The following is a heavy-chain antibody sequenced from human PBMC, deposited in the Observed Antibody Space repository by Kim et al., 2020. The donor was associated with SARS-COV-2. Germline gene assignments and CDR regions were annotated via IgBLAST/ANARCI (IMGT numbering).Heavy chain of an antibody. CDR3: ARGMNRRLPIFSSSWHPYYYYGMDV. CDR2: MNPNSGNT. CDR1: GYTFTSYD. V-gene: IGHV1-8*01. J-gene: IGHJ6*02. D-gene: IGHD6-13*01. Sequence: ASVKVSCKASGYTFTSYDINWVRQATGQGLEWMGWMNPNSGNTGYAQKFQGRVTMTRNTSISTAYMELSSLRSEDTAVYYCARGMNRRLPIFSSSWHPYYYYGMDVWGQGTTVTVSS.